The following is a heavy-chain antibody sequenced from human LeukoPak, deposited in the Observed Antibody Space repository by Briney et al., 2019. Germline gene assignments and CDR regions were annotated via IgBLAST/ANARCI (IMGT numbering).Heavy chain of an antibody. D-gene: IGHD3-3*01. Sequence: SVKVSCKASGFTFPNSAMQWVRQARGQRLEWIGWIVLGAGNTVYSHKFHDRVTITRDISTNTAYMELDSLGSEDTAVYYRAAQRGASLHDFWSTRLFDPWGQGTLVTVSS. CDR2: IVLGAGNT. CDR3: AAQRGASLHDFWSTRLFDP. J-gene: IGHJ5*02. V-gene: IGHV1-58*02. CDR1: GFTFPNSA.